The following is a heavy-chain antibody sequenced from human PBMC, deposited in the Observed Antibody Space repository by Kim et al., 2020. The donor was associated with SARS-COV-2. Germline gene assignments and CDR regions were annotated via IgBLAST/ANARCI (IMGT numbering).Heavy chain of an antibody. J-gene: IGHJ2*01. V-gene: IGHV3-23*01. CDR3: AKDPGGGYEIAYWYFDL. D-gene: IGHD5-12*01. Sequence: GTGRLTISRDNSKNTLYLQMNGLRAEDTAVYYCAKDPGGGYEIAYWYFDLWGRGTLVTVSS.